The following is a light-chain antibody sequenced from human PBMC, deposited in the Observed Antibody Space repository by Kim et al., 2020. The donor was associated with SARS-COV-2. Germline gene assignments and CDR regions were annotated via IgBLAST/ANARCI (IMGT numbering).Light chain of an antibody. CDR1: QSVLYSSNNKNY. Sequence: DIVMTQSPDSRAVSLGERATINCKSSQSVLYSSNNKNYLAWYQQKPGQPPKLLIYWASTRESGVPDRFSGSGSGTDFTLTISSLQAEDVAVYYCQQYYSTPYTFGQGTKVDIK. CDR3: QQYYSTPYT. V-gene: IGKV4-1*01. J-gene: IGKJ2*01. CDR2: WAS.